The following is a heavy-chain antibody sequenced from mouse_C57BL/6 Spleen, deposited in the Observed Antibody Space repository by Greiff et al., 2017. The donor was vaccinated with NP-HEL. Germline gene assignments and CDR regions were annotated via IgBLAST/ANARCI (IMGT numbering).Heavy chain of an antibody. V-gene: IGHV1-15*01. Sequence: VQLHQSGAELVRPGASVTLSCKASGYTFTDYEMHWVKQTPVHGLEWIGAIDPETGGTAYNQKFKGKAILTADKSSSTAYMELRSRTSEDSAVYYGTRFGSPWFAYWGQGTLVTVSA. D-gene: IGHD1-1*01. CDR2: IDPETGGT. J-gene: IGHJ3*01. CDR3: TRFGSPWFAY. CDR1: GYTFTDYE.